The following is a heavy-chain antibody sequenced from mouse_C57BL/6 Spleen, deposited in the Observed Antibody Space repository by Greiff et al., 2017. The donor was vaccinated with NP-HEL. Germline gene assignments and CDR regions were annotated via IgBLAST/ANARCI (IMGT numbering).Heavy chain of an antibody. V-gene: IGHV1-9*01. CDR2: ILPGSGST. J-gene: IGHJ3*01. CDR3: TRRPYSSGYAWFAY. CDR1: GYTFTGYG. Sequence: QVQLQQSGADLMKPGASVKLSCTATGYTFTGYGIEWVQQTPGNGLEWIGDILPGSGSTNYTEKFKGKATFTAGTSSNTAYMQLSSLTTEDSAIYDGTRRPYSSGYAWFAYWGQGTLVTVSA. D-gene: IGHD3-2*02.